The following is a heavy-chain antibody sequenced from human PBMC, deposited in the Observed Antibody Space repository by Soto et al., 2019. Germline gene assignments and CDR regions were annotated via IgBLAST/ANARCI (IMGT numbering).Heavy chain of an antibody. CDR2: ISYSGST. V-gene: IGHV4-59*01. CDR3: ARASPYGDYALDY. D-gene: IGHD4-17*01. Sequence: SETLSLTCTVSGGSISSYYWIWIRQPPGRGLEWIGYISYSGSTNYNPSLKSRPTISVDTSKNQFSLKLRSVTAADTAVYYCARASPYGDYALDYWGQGTLVTVSS. CDR1: GGSISSYY. J-gene: IGHJ4*02.